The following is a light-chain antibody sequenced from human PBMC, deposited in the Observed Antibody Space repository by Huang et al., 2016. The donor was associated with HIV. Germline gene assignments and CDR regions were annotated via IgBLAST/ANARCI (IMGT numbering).Light chain of an antibody. J-gene: IGKJ5*01. CDR1: QSVSSY. CDR2: DAS. V-gene: IGKV3-11*01. Sequence: EIVLTPSPATLSLSPGERATLSCRASQSVSSYLAWYQQKPGQAPRLLIYDASNRATGIPARVSGRGSGTDCTLTISSLEPEDFAVYYCQQRSNWPPSFGQGTRLEMK. CDR3: QQRSNWPPS.